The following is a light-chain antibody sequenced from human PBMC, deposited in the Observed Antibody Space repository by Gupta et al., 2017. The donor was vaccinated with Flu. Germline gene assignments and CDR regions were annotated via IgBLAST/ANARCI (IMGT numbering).Light chain of an antibody. CDR1: NLGDKY. CDR2: KDT. V-gene: IGLV3-1*01. CDR3: QAWASTTGV. Sequence: SYELTQPPSVSVSPGQTASITCSGDNLGDKYACWYQQKPGQSHVLVIYKDTKRPSGIPERFSGSNSGNTATLTISGTQAMDEADYYCQAWASTTGVFGTGTKVTVL. J-gene: IGLJ1*01.